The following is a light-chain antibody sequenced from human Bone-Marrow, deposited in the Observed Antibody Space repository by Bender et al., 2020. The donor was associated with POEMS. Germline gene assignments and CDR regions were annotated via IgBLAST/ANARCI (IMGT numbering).Light chain of an antibody. J-gene: IGLJ1*01. CDR2: SSH. CDR3: SSYTSSTTLYV. CDR1: SSNIGAHA. V-gene: IGLV1-44*01. Sequence: QSVLTQPPSASGTPGQRVTISCSGGSSNIGAHAVNWYQHLPGTAPKLLIYSSHRRPSEVPDRFSGSRSGTSASLAISGLQTEDEADYYCSSYTSSTTLYVFGTGTKVTVL.